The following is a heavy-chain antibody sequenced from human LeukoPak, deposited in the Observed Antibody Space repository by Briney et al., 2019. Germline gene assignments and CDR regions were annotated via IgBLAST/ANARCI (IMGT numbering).Heavy chain of an antibody. CDR2: MSDNGNSI. J-gene: IGHJ4*02. D-gene: IGHD2/OR15-2a*01. V-gene: IGHV3-11*01. CDR1: GFTFSDYY. CDR3: ARVPQFYSPLDY. Sequence: NPWGSLRLSCAASGFTFSDYYMTWIRQAPGKGLEWVSYMSDNGNSIYYADSVKGRFTISRDNAKNSLYLQMNSLRADDTAVYFCARVPQFYSPLDYWGQGTLAIVSS.